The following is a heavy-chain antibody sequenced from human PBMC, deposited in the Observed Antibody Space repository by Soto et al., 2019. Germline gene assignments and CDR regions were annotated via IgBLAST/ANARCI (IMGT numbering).Heavy chain of an antibody. CDR2: ISAYNGNT. CDR3: ARESSSSCHDY. D-gene: IGHD6-13*01. CDR1: CYPFTSYG. V-gene: IGHV1-18*01. J-gene: IGHJ4*02. Sequence: QGPLVQAGAEVKKPGASMEVSCQASCYPFTSYGISWVRQAPGQGLEWMGWISAYNGNTNYAQKLQGRVTMTTDTSTSTAYMELRSLRSDDTAVYYCARESSSSCHDYWGQGTLVTVSS.